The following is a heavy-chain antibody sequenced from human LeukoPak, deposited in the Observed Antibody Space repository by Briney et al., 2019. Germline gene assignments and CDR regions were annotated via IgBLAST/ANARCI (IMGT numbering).Heavy chain of an antibody. CDR1: GFTVSSNY. CDR3: ASGYGYGRLFDY. D-gene: IGHD5-18*01. Sequence: GGSLRLSCAASGFTVSSNYMSWVRQAPGKGLEWVSVIYSGGTTDYADSVKGRFTISRDNSKNTLYLQMNSLRAEDTAVYYCASGYGYGRLFDYWGQGTLVTVSS. CDR2: IYSGGTT. J-gene: IGHJ4*02. V-gene: IGHV3-53*01.